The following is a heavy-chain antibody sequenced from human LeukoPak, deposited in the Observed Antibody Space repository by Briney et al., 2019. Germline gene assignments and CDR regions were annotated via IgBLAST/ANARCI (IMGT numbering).Heavy chain of an antibody. J-gene: IGHJ1*01. CDR1: GYTLTELS. D-gene: IGHD3-22*01. V-gene: IGHV1-24*01. CDR3: ATLYYYDSSGYYYALGYFQH. CDR2: FDPEDGET. Sequence: ASVKVSCKVSGYTLTELSMHWVRQAPGKGLEWMGGFDPEDGETIYAQKFQGRVTMTEDTSTDTAYMELSSLRSEDTAVYYCATLYYYDSSGYYYALGYFQHWCQGTLVTVSS.